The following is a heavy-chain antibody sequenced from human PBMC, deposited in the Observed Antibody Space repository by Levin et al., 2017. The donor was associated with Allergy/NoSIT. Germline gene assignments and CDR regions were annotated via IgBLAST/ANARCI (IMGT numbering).Heavy chain of an antibody. CDR2: IITNSGTT. J-gene: IGHJ4*02. Sequence: KISCKATGGIFSGFIISWVRQAPGQGPEWMGGIITNSGTTKYAEKFQGRVTITADTSTRTAYLDLSSLRGDGTAVYYCARNSRAGRGPALYWGQGTLITVSS. D-gene: IGHD2/OR15-2a*01. CDR3: ARNSRAGRGPALY. CDR1: GGIFSGFI. V-gene: IGHV1-69*06.